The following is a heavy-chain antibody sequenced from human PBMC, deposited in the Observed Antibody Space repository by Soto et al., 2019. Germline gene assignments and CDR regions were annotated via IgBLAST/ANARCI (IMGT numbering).Heavy chain of an antibody. V-gene: IGHV3-23*01. CDR2: ISGSGGTT. Sequence: GGSLRLSCVASGFTFSSYALNWVRQAPGRGLEWVSAISGSGGTTYYADSVKGRFTISRDKSKNTLYLQMNSLRADDTAVYYCAPMGVWGQGTTVTVSS. CDR1: GFTFSSYA. CDR3: APMGV. J-gene: IGHJ6*02.